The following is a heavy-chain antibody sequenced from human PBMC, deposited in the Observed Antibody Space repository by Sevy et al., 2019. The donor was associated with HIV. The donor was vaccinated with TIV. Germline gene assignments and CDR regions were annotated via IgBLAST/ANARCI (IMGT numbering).Heavy chain of an antibody. CDR3: ARDSYDFWSGYYDYYYYYYMDV. D-gene: IGHD3-3*01. J-gene: IGHJ6*03. V-gene: IGHV1-18*01. Sequence: ASVKVSCKASGYTFTSYGISWVRQAPGQGLEWMGWISAYNGNTNYAQKLQGRVTMTTDTSTSTAYMELRSLRSDDTAVYYCARDSYDFWSGYYDYYYYYYMDVWGKGTTVTVSS. CDR2: ISAYNGNT. CDR1: GYTFTSYG.